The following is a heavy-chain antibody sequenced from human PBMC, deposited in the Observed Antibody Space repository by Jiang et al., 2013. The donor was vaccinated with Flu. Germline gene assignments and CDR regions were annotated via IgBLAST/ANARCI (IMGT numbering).Heavy chain of an antibody. D-gene: IGHD3-10*01. J-gene: IGHJ5*02. Sequence: GAEVKKPGASVKVSCKASSDTFLSFGFSWVRQAPGQGLEWMGWISTKNGHTSYAPKFQDRVTMTTDTSTSTVYMEVRSLRSDDTAVYFCTMTVRGGVAWFDPWAREPWSPSPQ. CDR1: SDTFLSFG. V-gene: IGHV1-18*01. CDR3: TMTVRGGVAWFDP. CDR2: ISTKNGHT.